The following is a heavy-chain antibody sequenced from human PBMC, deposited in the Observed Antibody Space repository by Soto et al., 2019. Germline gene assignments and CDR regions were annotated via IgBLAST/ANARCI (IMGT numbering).Heavy chain of an antibody. CDR2: INPGGTYT. Sequence: QVQLVQSGAEVKKPGASVKVSCKASGYTFTSHYIHWVRQAPGQGLEWMGIINPGGTYTTNAQKFQGIITKPTEPSTSTVYMRFRSMKTDDTAVYYYATAPWSNTTSCNDFWGQGTLVNVPS. CDR3: ATAPWSNTTSCNDF. V-gene: IGHV1-46*01. D-gene: IGHD2-2*01. CDR1: GYTFTSHY. J-gene: IGHJ4*02.